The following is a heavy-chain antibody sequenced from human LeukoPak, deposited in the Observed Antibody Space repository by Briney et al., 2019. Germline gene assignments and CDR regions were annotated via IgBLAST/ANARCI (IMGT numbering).Heavy chain of an antibody. D-gene: IGHD6-6*01. CDR2: ISSSGGTK. V-gene: IGHV3-48*03. J-gene: IGHJ4*02. CDR1: GFTFSSYE. Sequence: PGGSLRLSCSASGFTFSSYEMNWVRQAPGKGLEWLSYISSSGGTKYYADSVKGRFSISRDNAKNSLYLQMNSLSIEDTAVYYCARARPSDYWGQGTLVTVSS. CDR3: ARARPSDY.